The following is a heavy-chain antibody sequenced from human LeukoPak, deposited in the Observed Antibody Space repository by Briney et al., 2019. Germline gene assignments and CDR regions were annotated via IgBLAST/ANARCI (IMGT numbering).Heavy chain of an antibody. CDR1: GYTFTGYS. J-gene: IGHJ5*02. CDR2: INPNSGDT. Sequence: ASVKVSCKASGYTFTGYSMHWVRQAPGQGLEWMGRINPNSGDTNYAQKFQGRVTMTRDTSISTAYMELSRLRSDDTAFYYGAKTYYYGSGSSFWFDPWGQRTLVTVSS. D-gene: IGHD3-10*01. CDR3: AKTYYYGSGSSFWFDP. V-gene: IGHV1-2*06.